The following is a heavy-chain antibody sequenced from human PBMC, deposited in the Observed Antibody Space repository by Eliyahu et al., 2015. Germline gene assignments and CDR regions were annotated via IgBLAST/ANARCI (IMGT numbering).Heavy chain of an antibody. CDR1: GFTFXAYW. CDR2: IKEDGSDK. CDR3: ANGFSPDY. J-gene: IGHJ4*02. V-gene: IGHV3-7*01. Sequence: EVRLVESGGTLVQPGGSLRLSCAASGFTFXAYWMTWVRQAPGQGLEWLASIKEDGSDKHYVDSVRGRFTISRDNTKSSLYLQMSGLRAEDTAVYFCANGFSPDYWGQGTLVTVSS.